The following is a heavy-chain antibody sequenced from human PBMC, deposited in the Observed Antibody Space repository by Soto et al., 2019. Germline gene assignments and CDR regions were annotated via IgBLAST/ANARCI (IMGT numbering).Heavy chain of an antibody. V-gene: IGHV3-9*01. J-gene: IGHJ4*02. Sequence: EVQVVESGGGLVQPGRSLRLSCAASGFPFDDFGMHWVRQAPGKGLEWVSGINWRRNTIGYADSVKGRFSISRDNARKSLYLQMNSLRVEDTALYYCAKVRHSGYDLGAFDYWGQGTLVIVSS. CDR2: INWRRNTI. CDR3: AKVRHSGYDLGAFDY. CDR1: GFPFDDFG. D-gene: IGHD5-12*01.